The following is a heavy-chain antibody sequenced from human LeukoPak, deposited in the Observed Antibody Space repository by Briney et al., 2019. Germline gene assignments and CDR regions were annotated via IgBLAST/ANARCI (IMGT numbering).Heavy chain of an antibody. V-gene: IGHV4-59*01. CDR1: GGSLSSYY. D-gene: IGHD4-23*01. J-gene: IGHJ4*02. Sequence: PSETLSLTCTVSGGSLSSYYWRWIRQPPGKGLEWIGYISYSGSTNYNPSLKSRVTISVDTSKNQFSLKLRSVTAADTAVYYCARDRGNSGAAYFDYWGQGTLVTVSS. CDR2: ISYSGST. CDR3: ARDRGNSGAAYFDY.